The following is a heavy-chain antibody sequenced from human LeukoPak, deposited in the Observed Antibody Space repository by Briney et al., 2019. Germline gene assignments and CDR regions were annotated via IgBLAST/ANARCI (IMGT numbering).Heavy chain of an antibody. V-gene: IGHV3-30*04. D-gene: IGHD6-19*01. CDR1: GFTFRSYA. CDR2: ISYDATDK. J-gene: IGHJ3*01. CDR3: AAHGTPSGFNAFDF. Sequence: GRSLRLSCTASGFTFRSYAMHWVRQAPGKGLEWVAVISYDATDKYYADSVKGRFTISRDNSKNTLYLQMNSLRTYDTAVYYCAAHGTPSGFNAFDFWGQGTRVTVSS.